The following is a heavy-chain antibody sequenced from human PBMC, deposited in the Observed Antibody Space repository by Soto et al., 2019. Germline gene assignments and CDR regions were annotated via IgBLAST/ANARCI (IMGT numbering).Heavy chain of an antibody. Sequence: QVQLVQSGAEVKKPGSSVKVSCKASGGTFSSYAISWVRQAPGQGLEWMGGIIPIFGTANYAQKFQGRVTITADESTSTADMELSSLRSEDTAVYYCARMGIAVAGTTYYYGMDVWGQGTTVTVSS. J-gene: IGHJ6*02. CDR3: ARMGIAVAGTTYYYGMDV. CDR1: GGTFSSYA. CDR2: IIPIFGTA. V-gene: IGHV1-69*01. D-gene: IGHD6-19*01.